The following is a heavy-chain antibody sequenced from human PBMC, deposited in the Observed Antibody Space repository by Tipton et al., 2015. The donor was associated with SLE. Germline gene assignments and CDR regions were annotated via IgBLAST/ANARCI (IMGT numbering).Heavy chain of an antibody. D-gene: IGHD1-26*01. CDR3: ARENSGNFLPPNYFDY. CDR1: GASISSSY. CDR2: IYYTGSA. V-gene: IGHV4-59*01. Sequence: TLSLTCTVSGASISSSYWSWIWQPPGKGLEWIGYIYYTGSANCNPSLKSRVTISIDTSKNQFSLKVNSVTAADTAVYYCARENSGNFLPPNYFDYWGQGALVTVSS. J-gene: IGHJ4*02.